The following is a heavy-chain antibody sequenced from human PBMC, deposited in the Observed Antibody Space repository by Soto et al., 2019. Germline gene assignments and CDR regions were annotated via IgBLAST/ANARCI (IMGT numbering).Heavy chain of an antibody. CDR3: ARDYCSGGSCYRAYYYYGMDV. V-gene: IGHV4-59*11. Sequence: QVQLQEAGPGLVKPSETLSLTCTVSGGSNSSHYWNWIRQSPGKGLEWIGHIHDSGDTNYNPSLRSRVTISVDTSKNQFSLKLSSVTAADTAVYYCARDYCSGGSCYRAYYYYGMDVWGQGTTVTVSS. J-gene: IGHJ6*02. CDR1: GGSNSSHY. D-gene: IGHD2-15*01. CDR2: IHDSGDT.